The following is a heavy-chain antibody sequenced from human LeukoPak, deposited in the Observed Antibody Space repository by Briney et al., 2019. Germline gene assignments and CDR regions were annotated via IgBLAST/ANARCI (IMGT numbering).Heavy chain of an antibody. Sequence: GGSLRLSCAASGFTFSSYGMHWVRQAPGKGLEWVAVIWYDGSNKYYADSVKGRFTISRDNSKNTLYLQMNSLRAEDTAVYYCVKDEVYLDSGGYPTLDTTLDYWGQGTLVTVSS. D-gene: IGHD3-22*01. CDR2: IWYDGSNK. CDR3: VKDEVYLDSGGYPTLDTTLDY. J-gene: IGHJ4*02. V-gene: IGHV3-33*06. CDR1: GFTFSSYG.